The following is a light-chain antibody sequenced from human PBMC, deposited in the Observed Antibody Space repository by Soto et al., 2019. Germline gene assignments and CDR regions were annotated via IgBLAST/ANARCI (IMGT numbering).Light chain of an antibody. CDR1: QSVRSK. CDR2: GAF. CDR3: QQRNIWPPVT. J-gene: IGKJ5*01. V-gene: IGKV3-11*01. Sequence: ETVMTQSPATLSVSPGERATLSCRDSQSVRSKLAWYQQKPGQAPRLLIYGAFNRATGIPARFSGSGSGTDFTLTIRSLEPEDSAIYYCQQRNIWPPVTVGHGTRLDI.